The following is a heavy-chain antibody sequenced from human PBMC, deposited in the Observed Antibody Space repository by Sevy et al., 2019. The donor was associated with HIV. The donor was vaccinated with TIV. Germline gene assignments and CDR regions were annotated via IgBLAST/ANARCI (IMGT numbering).Heavy chain of an antibody. CDR2: IRYDGRNK. D-gene: IGHD4-17*01. CDR1: GFTFSSYG. J-gene: IGHJ6*02. CDR3: AKGDYGDYLGSV. V-gene: IGHV3-30*02. Sequence: GGSLRLSCAASGFTFSSYGMHWVRQAPGKGLEWVAFIRYDGRNKYYADSVKGRFTISRDNSKNTLYLQMNSLRAEDTAVYYCAKGDYGDYLGSVWGQGTTVTVSS.